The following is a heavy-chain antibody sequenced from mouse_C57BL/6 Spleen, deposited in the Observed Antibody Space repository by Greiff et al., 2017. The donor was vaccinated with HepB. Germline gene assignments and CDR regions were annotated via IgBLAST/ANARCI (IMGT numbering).Heavy chain of an antibody. D-gene: IGHD1-1*01. Sequence: EVQLVESGGGLVKPGGSLKLSCAASGFTFSDYGMHWVRQAPEKGLEWVAYISSGSSTIYYADTVKGRFTISRDNAKNTLFLQMTSLRSEDTAMYYCARPLYYGSSYVGYWGQGTTLTVSS. V-gene: IGHV5-17*01. J-gene: IGHJ2*01. CDR1: GFTFSDYG. CDR2: ISSGSSTI. CDR3: ARPLYYGSSYVGY.